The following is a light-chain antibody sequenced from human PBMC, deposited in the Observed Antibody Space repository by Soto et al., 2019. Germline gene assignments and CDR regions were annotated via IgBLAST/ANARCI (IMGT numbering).Light chain of an antibody. Sequence: QSLLTQPPSVSGAPGQRVTLSCTGSSSNIGSTYDVQWYQQLPGTAPKLLIHGNTDRPSGVPDRFSGSKSGTSASLAITGLQADDEADYYCQSYDDSLSVHYVFGTGTKLTVL. CDR3: QSYDDSLSVHYV. CDR2: GNT. V-gene: IGLV1-40*01. J-gene: IGLJ1*01. CDR1: SSNIGSTYD.